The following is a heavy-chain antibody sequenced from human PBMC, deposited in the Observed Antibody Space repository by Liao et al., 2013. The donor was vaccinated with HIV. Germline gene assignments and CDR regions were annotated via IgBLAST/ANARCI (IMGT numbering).Heavy chain of an antibody. CDR3: ARNPTRWSLVMGEAFDI. V-gene: IGHV4-34*01. J-gene: IGHJ3*02. D-gene: IGHD2-21*01. CDR1: GGSFSGNY. Sequence: QVRLQQWGAGLLKPSETLSLNCAVYGGSFSGNYWTWIRQSPGKELEWIGEIDHSGSTNYKPSLKSRVTISVDTSKNQFSLKLSSVTAADTAVYYCARNPTRWSLVMGEAFDIWGQGTMVTVSS. CDR2: IDHSGST.